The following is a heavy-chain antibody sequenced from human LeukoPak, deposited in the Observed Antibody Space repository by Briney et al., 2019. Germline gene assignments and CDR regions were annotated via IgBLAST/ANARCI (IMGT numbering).Heavy chain of an antibody. CDR2: ISAYNGNT. CDR3: ARDPYYYGSGSYYKYWFDP. CDR1: GYTFTSYG. Sequence: GASVKVSCKASGYTFTSYGISWVRQAPGQGLEWMGWISAYNGNTNYAQKLQGRVTMTTDTSTSTAYMGLRSLRSDDTAVYYCARDPYYYGSGSYYKYWFDPWGQGTLVTVSS. V-gene: IGHV1-18*01. J-gene: IGHJ5*02. D-gene: IGHD3-10*01.